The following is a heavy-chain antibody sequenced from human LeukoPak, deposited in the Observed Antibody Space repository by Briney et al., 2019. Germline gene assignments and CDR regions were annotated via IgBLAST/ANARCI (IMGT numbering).Heavy chain of an antibody. J-gene: IGHJ4*02. V-gene: IGHV4-34*01. CDR1: GGSFSGYY. CDR3: ARLDGRN. Sequence: SETLSLTCAVYGGSFSGYYWSWIRQPPGKGLEWIGEINHSGSTNYNPSLKSRVTISVDTSKNQFSLKLSSVTAADTAVYYCARLDGRNWGQGTLVTVSS. CDR2: INHSGST. D-gene: IGHD5-24*01.